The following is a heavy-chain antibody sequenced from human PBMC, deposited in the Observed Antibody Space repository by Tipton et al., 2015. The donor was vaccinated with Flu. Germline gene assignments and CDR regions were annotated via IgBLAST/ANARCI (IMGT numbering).Heavy chain of an antibody. CDR1: GFTFENHGM. J-gene: IGHJ5*02. D-gene: IGHD4-11*01. CDR3: ARRDYSNYVSDPKNWFDP. V-gene: IGHV4-38-2*01. CDR2: IHPSGNT. Sequence: QLVQSGGGVVRPGESLRLSCVVSGFTFENHGMSWVRQAPGKGLEWLGNIHPSGNTYYDPSLKSRVTISLDKSKNQFSLRLVSMTATDTAIYYCARRDYSNYVSDPKNWFDPWGQGTPVAVSS.